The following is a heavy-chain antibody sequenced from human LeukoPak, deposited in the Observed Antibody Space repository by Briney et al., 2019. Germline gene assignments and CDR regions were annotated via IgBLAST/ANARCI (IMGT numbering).Heavy chain of an antibody. J-gene: IGHJ3*02. V-gene: IGHV4-39*07. CDR2: IYYSGST. CDR3: ATVKDAFDI. CDR1: GGSISSSSYY. Sequence: SETLSLTCTVSGGSISSSSYYWGWIRQSPGKGLEWIGSIYYSGSTYYNPSLKSRVTISVDTSKNQFSLKLSSVTAADTAVYYCATVKDAFDIWGQGTMVTVSS.